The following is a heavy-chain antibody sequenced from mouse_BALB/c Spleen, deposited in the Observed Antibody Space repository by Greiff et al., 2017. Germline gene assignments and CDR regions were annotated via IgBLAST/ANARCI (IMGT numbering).Heavy chain of an antibody. CDR1: GYTFTSYW. J-gene: IGHJ1*01. Sequence: QVQLQQSGAELAKPGASVKMSCKASGYTFTSYWMHWVKQRPGQGLEWIGYINPSTGYTEYNQKFKDKATLTADKSSSTAYMQLSSLTSEDSAVYYCARREDYDWYFDVWGAGTTVTVSS. V-gene: IGHV1-7*01. CDR2: INPSTGYT. CDR3: ARREDYDWYFDV. D-gene: IGHD2-4*01.